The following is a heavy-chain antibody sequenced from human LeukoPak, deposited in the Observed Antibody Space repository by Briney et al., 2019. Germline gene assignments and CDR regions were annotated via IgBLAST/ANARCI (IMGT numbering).Heavy chain of an antibody. J-gene: IGHJ4*02. CDR2: INTNTGNP. CDR3: ARGNPYYLDY. Sequence: ASVNVSFTASGYTFTNYAMDWVRQAPGQGPEWMGWINTNTGNPTYAQGFTGRFVFSLDTSVSTAYLQISSLKAEDTAIYYCARGNPYYLDYWGQGTLVTVSS. V-gene: IGHV7-4-1*02. CDR1: GYTFTNYA.